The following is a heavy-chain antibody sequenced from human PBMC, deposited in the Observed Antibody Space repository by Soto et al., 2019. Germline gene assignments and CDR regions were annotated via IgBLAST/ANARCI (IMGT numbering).Heavy chain of an antibody. J-gene: IGHJ4*02. Sequence: GESLKISCKGSGYSFTSYWIGWVRQMPGKGLEWMGIIYPGDSDTRYSPSFQGQVTISADKSISTAYLQWSSLKASDTAMYYCARLGQPLLYSPTFDYWGQGTLVTVSS. CDR3: ARLGQPLLYSPTFDY. CDR1: GYSFTSYW. CDR2: IYPGDSDT. V-gene: IGHV5-51*01. D-gene: IGHD2-2*02.